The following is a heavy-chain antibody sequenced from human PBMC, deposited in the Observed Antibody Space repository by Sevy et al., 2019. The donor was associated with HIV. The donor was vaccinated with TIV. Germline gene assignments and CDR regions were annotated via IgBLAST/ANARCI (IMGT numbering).Heavy chain of an antibody. CDR1: GFTFSSYA. CDR2: IWYDGSNK. J-gene: IGHJ4*02. Sequence: GGSLRLSCVASGFTFSSYAMHWVRQAPGKGLEWVAVIWYDGSNKYYADSVKGRFTISRDNSKNTLYLQMDSLRAEDTAMYYCARGTNYYDRGGYFSMASWDYWGQGALVTVSS. V-gene: IGHV3-33*01. CDR3: ARGTNYYDRGGYFSMASWDY. D-gene: IGHD3-22*01.